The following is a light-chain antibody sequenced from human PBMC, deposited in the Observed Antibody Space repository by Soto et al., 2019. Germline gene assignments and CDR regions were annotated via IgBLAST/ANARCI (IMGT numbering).Light chain of an antibody. J-gene: IGLJ3*02. CDR1: SSDVGAFNY. CDR2: DVS. V-gene: IGLV2-14*03. CDR3: CSYAGSFTWV. Sequence: QSVLTQPASVSGSPGQAITISCSGTSSDVGAFNYVSWYQQHPGKAPKLMIYDVSNRPSGVPDRFSASKSGNTASLTISGLQAEDEADDHCCSYAGSFTWVFGGGTKVTVL.